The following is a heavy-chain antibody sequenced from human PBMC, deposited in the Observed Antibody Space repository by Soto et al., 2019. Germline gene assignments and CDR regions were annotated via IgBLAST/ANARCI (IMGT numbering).Heavy chain of an antibody. J-gene: IGHJ4*02. D-gene: IGHD3-22*01. CDR3: ARDRGHYYDSSGYRNYFDY. CDR2: IIPIFGTA. CDR1: GGTFSSYA. V-gene: IGHV1-69*01. Sequence: QVQLVQSGAEVKKPGSSVKVSCKASGGTFSSYAISWVRQAPGQGLEWTGGIIPIFGTANYAQKFQGRVKITADESTSTGYMELSSLRSEDTAVYYCARDRGHYYDSSGYRNYFDYWGQGSLVTVSS.